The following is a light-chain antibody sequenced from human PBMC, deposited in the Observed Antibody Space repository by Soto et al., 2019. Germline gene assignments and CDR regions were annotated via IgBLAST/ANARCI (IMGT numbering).Light chain of an antibody. CDR2: DVS. CDR1: SSDVGGYNY. V-gene: IGLV2-11*01. Sequence: QSALTQPRSVSGSPGQSVTISCTGTSSDVGGYNYVSWYQQHPGEAPKLLIYDVSKRPSGVRDRFSGSKSGNTASLTISGLRADDDANYYCCSYAGTFVVFGGGIKLTVL. J-gene: IGLJ2*01. CDR3: CSYAGTFVV.